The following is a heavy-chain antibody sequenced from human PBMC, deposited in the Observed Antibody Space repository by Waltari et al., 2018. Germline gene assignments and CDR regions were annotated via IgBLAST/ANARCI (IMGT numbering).Heavy chain of an antibody. J-gene: IGHJ4*02. V-gene: IGHV3-9*03. Sequence: QLQESGPGLVKPSETLSLTCTVSGGSISSSSYYWGWIRQPPGKGLEWVSGISWNSGSIGYADSVKGRFTISRDNAKNSLYLQMNSLRAEDMALYYCAKDSAGEITYSSGWYDWGQGTLVTVSS. CDR1: GGSISSSSYY. CDR3: AKDSAGEITYSSGWYD. D-gene: IGHD6-19*01. CDR2: ISWNSGSI.